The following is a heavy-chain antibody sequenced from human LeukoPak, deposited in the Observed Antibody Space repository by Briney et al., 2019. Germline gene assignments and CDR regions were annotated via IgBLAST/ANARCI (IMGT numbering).Heavy chain of an antibody. CDR3: ARDMGDPYFDY. V-gene: IGHV1-3*01. Sequence: GASVTVSFKASGYTFTSYAMHWVRQAPGQRLEWMGWINAGNGNTKYSQKFQGRVTITRDTSASTAYMELSSLRSEDTAVYYCARDMGDPYFDYWGQGTLVTVSS. D-gene: IGHD3-16*01. CDR2: INAGNGNT. J-gene: IGHJ4*02. CDR1: GYTFTSYA.